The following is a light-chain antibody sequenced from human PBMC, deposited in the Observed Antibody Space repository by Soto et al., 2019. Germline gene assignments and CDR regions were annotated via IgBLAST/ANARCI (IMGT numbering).Light chain of an antibody. Sequence: DVVLTQSPLSLPVTLGQPASISCRSSQSLVHNDGNTYLNWFLQRPGQSPRRLIYMISNRESGXPXRXNGSGSGTDFTLRISRVEAEDVGVYYCAQSTHWPPWTFGQGTKVEIK. CDR3: AQSTHWPPWT. J-gene: IGKJ1*01. V-gene: IGKV2-30*02. CDR1: QSLVHNDGNTY. CDR2: MIS.